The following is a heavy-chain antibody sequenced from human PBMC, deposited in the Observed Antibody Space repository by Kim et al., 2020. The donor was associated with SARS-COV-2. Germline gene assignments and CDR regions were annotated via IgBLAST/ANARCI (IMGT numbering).Heavy chain of an antibody. D-gene: IGHD6-19*01. CDR2: P. J-gene: IGHJ4*02. V-gene: IGHV7-4-1*02. Sequence: PTYAQGFTGRFVFSLDTSVSTAYLQISSLKAEDTAVYYCARERYSSGCDYWGQGTLVTVSS. CDR3: ARERYSSGCDY.